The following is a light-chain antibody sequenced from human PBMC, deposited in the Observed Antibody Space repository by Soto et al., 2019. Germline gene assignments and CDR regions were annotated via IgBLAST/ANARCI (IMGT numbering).Light chain of an antibody. J-gene: IGKJ3*01. CDR3: QQYDNVLFT. CDR1: HDISNH. CDR2: DAS. V-gene: IGKV1-33*01. Sequence: DIQMTQSPSSLSASLGDRVTITCQASHDISNHLNWFQQKPGKAPKLLIYDASNLETGVPSRFSGSGSGTDFTFTISSLQPDDIATYYCQQYDNVLFTFGPGTKVHI.